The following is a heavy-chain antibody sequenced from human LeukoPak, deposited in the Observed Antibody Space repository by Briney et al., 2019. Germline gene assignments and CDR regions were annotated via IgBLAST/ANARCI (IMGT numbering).Heavy chain of an antibody. CDR2: IYYSGGT. Sequence: PSETLSLTCSVSGGSVTSYYWSWIRQPPGKALEWIGYIYYSGGTNYNPSLKSRVTISVDASKNQFSLKLSSVTAADTAVYYCARHHVIAATGHFDYWGQGSLVTV. D-gene: IGHD6-13*01. V-gene: IGHV4-59*02. CDR1: GGSVTSYY. CDR3: ARHHVIAATGHFDY. J-gene: IGHJ4*02.